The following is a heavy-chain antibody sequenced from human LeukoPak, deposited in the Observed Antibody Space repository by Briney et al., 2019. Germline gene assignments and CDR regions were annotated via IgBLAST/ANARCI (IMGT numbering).Heavy chain of an antibody. D-gene: IGHD3-22*01. CDR3: ARGASDASHYYDSSGAEFDY. J-gene: IGHJ4*02. CDR2: INPNSGGT. Sequence: ASVKVSCKASGYTFTGYYMHWVRQAPGQGLEWMGWINPNSGGTNYAQKFQGRVTMTRDTSISTAYMELSRLRSDDTAVYHCARGASDASHYYDSSGAEFDYWGQGTLVTVSS. V-gene: IGHV1-2*02. CDR1: GYTFTGYY.